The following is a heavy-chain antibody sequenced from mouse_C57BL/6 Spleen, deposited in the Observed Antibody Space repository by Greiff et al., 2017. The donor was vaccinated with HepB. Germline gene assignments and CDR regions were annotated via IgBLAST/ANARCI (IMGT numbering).Heavy chain of an antibody. J-gene: IGHJ4*01. CDR3: ARRGYGSSYNAMDY. CDR2: IYPGDGDT. D-gene: IGHD1-1*01. Sequence: VKLQESGAELVKPGASVKISCKASGYAFSSYWMNWVKQRPGKGLEWIGQIYPGDGDTNYNGKFKGKATLTADKSSSTAYMQLSSLTSEDSAVYFCARRGYGSSYNAMDYWGQGTSVTVSS. V-gene: IGHV1-80*01. CDR1: GYAFSSYW.